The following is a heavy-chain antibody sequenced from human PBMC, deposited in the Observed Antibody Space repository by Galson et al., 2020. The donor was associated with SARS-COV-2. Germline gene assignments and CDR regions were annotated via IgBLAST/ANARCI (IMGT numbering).Heavy chain of an antibody. CDR3: ARDSSGWYQFDY. Sequence: SETLSLTCTVTGDSISSHYWNWIRQPPGKGLEWIGYIHHIGNTHYNPSLKSRVTMSVDTSKNQFSLRLSSVTAADTAVYYCARDSSGWYQFDYWGQGTPVTVSS. V-gene: IGHV4-59*11. CDR2: IHHIGNT. D-gene: IGHD6-19*01. J-gene: IGHJ4*02. CDR1: GDSISSHY.